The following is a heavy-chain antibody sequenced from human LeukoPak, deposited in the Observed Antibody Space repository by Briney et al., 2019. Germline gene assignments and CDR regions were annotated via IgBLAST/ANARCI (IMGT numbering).Heavy chain of an antibody. D-gene: IGHD6-19*01. CDR1: GFTFSSYS. J-gene: IGHJ4*02. Sequence: GGSLRLSCAASGFTFSSYSMNWVRQAPGKGLEWVSYISSSSRTIYYADSVKGRFTISRDNAKNSLYLQMNSLRAEDTAVYYCARDYGRGAVADYLDYWGQGTLVTVSS. CDR3: ARDYGRGAVADYLDY. V-gene: IGHV3-48*01. CDR2: ISSSSRTI.